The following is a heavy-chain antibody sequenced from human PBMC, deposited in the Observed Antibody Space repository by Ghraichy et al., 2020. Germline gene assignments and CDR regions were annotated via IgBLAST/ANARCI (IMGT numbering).Heavy chain of an antibody. J-gene: IGHJ4*02. Sequence: SETLSLTCTVSGGSIGSNDYYWGWIRQPPGKGLEWIGSFYYGGNTYYNPSLKSRVTISVDTSKNQVSLRLTSVTATDTAVYYCFSGITDPYYFDFWGQGTLVTVSS. D-gene: IGHD1-26*01. CDR2: FYYGGNT. CDR3: FSGITDPYYFDF. V-gene: IGHV4-39*01. CDR1: GGSIGSNDYY.